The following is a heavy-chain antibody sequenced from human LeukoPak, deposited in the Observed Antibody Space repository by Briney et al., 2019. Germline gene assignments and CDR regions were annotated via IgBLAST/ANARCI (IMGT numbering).Heavy chain of an antibody. V-gene: IGHV3-30*03. CDR2: ISYDGSNK. CDR3: ATDAGYSSGWYRDYYYYGMDV. J-gene: IGHJ6*02. D-gene: IGHD6-19*01. CDR1: GFTFSSYG. Sequence: GGSLRLSCAASGFTFSSYGMHWVRQAPGKGLEWVAVISYDGSNKYYADSVKGRFTISRDNSKNTLYLQMNSLRAEDTAVYYCATDAGYSSGWYRDYYYYGMDVWGQGTTVTVSS.